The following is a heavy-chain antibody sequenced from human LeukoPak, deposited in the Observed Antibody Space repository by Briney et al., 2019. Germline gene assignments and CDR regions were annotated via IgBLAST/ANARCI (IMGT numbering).Heavy chain of an antibody. CDR2: MNPNSGNT. D-gene: IGHD3-3*01. V-gene: IGHV1-8*03. CDR3: ARAGVVPAETPVSYDFWSGIAGHYYYYMDV. Sequence: ASVKVSCKASGGTFSSYAINWVRQATGQGLEWMGWMNPNSGNTGYAQKFQGRVTITRNTSISTAYMELSSLRSEDTAVYYCARAGVVPAETPVSYDFWSGIAGHYYYYMDVWGKGTTVTVSS. J-gene: IGHJ6*03. CDR1: GGTFSSYA.